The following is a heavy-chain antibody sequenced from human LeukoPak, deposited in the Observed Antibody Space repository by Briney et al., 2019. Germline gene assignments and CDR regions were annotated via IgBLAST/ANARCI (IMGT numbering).Heavy chain of an antibody. CDR1: GGTFTNYA. CDR2: IIPILDVT. V-gene: IGHV1-69*04. Sequence: GGSVKVSCKASGGTFTNYAINWVRQAPGQGLEWMGRIIPILDVTNYVQKFQGRVTITADQSTSTAYMELSSLRSEDTAVYYCARGGGVDILTGFQYWGQGTLVTVST. CDR3: ARGGGVDILTGFQY. D-gene: IGHD3-9*01. J-gene: IGHJ4*02.